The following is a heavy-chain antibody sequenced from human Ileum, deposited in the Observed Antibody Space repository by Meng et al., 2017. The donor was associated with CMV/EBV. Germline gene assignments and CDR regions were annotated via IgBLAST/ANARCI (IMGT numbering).Heavy chain of an antibody. V-gene: IGHV3-48*04. D-gene: IGHD6-6*01. CDR3: ARALENSASPYYYYYYGMDV. Sequence: GESLKISCAASGFTFSSYSMNWVRQAPGKGLEWVSYISSSSSTIYYADSVKGRFTISRGNAKNSLYLQMDSLRAEDTAVYYYARALENSASPYYYYYYGMDVWGQGTTVTVSS. CDR2: ISSSSSTI. J-gene: IGHJ6*02. CDR1: GFTFSSYS.